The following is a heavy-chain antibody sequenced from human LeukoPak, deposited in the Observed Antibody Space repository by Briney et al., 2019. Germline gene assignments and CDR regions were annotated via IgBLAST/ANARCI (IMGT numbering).Heavy chain of an antibody. CDR2: ISAYNGNT. Sequence: ASVKVSCKASGYTFTSYGISWVRQAPGQGLEWMGWISAYNGNTNYAQKLQGRVTMTTDTSTSTAYMELSSLRSEDTAVYYCARDLTTYYYETSGYEPWGQGTLVTVS. J-gene: IGHJ4*02. CDR3: ARDLTTYYYETSGYEP. CDR1: GYTFTSYG. V-gene: IGHV1-18*01. D-gene: IGHD3-22*01.